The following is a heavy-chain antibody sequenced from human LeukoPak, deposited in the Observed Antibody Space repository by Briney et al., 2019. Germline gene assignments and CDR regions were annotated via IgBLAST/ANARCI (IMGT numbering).Heavy chain of an antibody. CDR2: FDPEDGET. Sequence: GASVKVSCKVSGYTLTELSMHWVRQAPGKGLEWMGGFDPEDGETIYAQKFQGRVTMTEDTSTDTAYMGLSSLRSEDTAVYYCATEGGSPGGYNWFDPWGQGTLVTVSS. D-gene: IGHD1-26*01. V-gene: IGHV1-24*01. CDR1: GYTLTELS. J-gene: IGHJ5*02. CDR3: ATEGGSPGGYNWFDP.